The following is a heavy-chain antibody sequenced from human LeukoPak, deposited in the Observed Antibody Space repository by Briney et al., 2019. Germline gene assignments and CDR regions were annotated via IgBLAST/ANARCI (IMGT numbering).Heavy chain of an antibody. CDR2: IYPGDSDT. D-gene: IGHD2-15*01. CDR1: GYSFTSYW. Sequence: GESLKIPCKGSGYSFTSYWIGWVRQMPGKGLEWMGIIYPGDSDTRYSPSFQGQVTISADKSISTAYLQWSSLKASDTAMYYCARLAGGHIVVVVAATPGAFDIWGQGTMVTVSS. J-gene: IGHJ3*02. CDR3: ARLAGGHIVVVVAATPGAFDI. V-gene: IGHV5-51*01.